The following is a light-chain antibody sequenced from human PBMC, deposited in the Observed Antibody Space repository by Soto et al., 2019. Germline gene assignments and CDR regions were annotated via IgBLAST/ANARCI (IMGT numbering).Light chain of an antibody. J-gene: IGKJ3*01. CDR3: QQYDNIPVT. CDR1: QDISNY. V-gene: IGKV1-33*01. Sequence: DIQMTQSPSSLSASVGDRVTITCQASQDISNYLNWFQQKPGKAPKLLIYDASNLETGVPSRFSGSGSGTDFTFTISSLQPEDIATYYCQQYDNIPVTFGPGTKVDIK. CDR2: DAS.